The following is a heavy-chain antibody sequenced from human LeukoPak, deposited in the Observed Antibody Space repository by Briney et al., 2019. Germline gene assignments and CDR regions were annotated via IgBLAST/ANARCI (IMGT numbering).Heavy chain of an antibody. D-gene: IGHD1-1*01. CDR3: ARTWKAFDI. CDR1: GYTFTSYS. Sequence: ASVKVSCKAFGYTFTSYSVSWVRRAPGQGLEWMGWINIYNNNTNYAQKLQGRVTMTTDTSTSTAYMELRSLRSDDTAVYYCARTWKAFDIWGQGTVVTVSS. J-gene: IGHJ3*02. CDR2: INIYNNNT. V-gene: IGHV1-18*01.